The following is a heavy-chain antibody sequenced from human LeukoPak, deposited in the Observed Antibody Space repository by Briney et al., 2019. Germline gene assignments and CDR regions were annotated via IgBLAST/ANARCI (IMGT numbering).Heavy chain of an antibody. Sequence: TGGSLGLSCVASGFTFSRHDMNWVRQAPGKGLEWVAVISYDGSNKYYADSVKGRFTISRDNSKNTLYLQMNSLRTEDTAVYYCAKGVSSSWSNDAFDIWGQGTMVTVSS. V-gene: IGHV3-30*18. J-gene: IGHJ3*02. D-gene: IGHD6-13*01. CDR1: GFTFSRHD. CDR3: AKGVSSSWSNDAFDI. CDR2: ISYDGSNK.